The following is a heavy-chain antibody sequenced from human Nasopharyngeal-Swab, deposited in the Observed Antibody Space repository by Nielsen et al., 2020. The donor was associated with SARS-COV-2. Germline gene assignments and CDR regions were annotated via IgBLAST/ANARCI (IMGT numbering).Heavy chain of an antibody. CDR3: ARDTGSLFDY. D-gene: IGHD1-26*01. V-gene: IGHV3-30-3*01. CDR1: GFTFSSYA. Sequence: GSLRLSCAASGFTFSSYAMHWVRQAPGKGLEWVAVISYDGSNKYYADSVKGRFTISRDNSKNTLYLQMNSLRAEDTAVYYCARDTGSLFDYWGQGTLVTVSS. J-gene: IGHJ4*02. CDR2: ISYDGSNK.